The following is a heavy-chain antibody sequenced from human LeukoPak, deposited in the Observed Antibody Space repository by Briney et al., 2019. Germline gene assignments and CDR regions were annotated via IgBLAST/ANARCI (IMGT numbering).Heavy chain of an antibody. V-gene: IGHV3-48*03. CDR2: ISSSGSTT. Sequence: GGSLRLSCAASGFTFSTYEMNWVRQAPGKGLEWVSYISSSGSTTYYADSVKGRFTISRDNAKNSLYLQMNSLRAEDTAVYYCARGSGYGIDYWGQGTLVTVSS. CDR3: ARGSGYGIDY. J-gene: IGHJ4*02. CDR1: GFTFSTYE. D-gene: IGHD5-12*01.